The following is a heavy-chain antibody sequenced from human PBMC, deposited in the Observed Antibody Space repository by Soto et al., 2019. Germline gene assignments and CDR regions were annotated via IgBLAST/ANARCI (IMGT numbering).Heavy chain of an antibody. V-gene: IGHV3-23*01. CDR1: GFTFSSYS. J-gene: IGHJ4*02. D-gene: IGHD3-9*01. CDR3: AKGALRYFDWPSFDY. CDR2: ISSGSGST. Sequence: GGSLRLSCAASGFTFSSYSMNWVRQAPGKGLEWVSAISSGSGSTYDADSVKGRFTISRDNVKKTLYLQMNSLRAEDTAVYYCAKGALRYFDWPSFDYWGQGTLVTVSS.